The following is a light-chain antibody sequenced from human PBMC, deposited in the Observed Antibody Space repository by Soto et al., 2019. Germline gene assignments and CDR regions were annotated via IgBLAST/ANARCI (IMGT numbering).Light chain of an antibody. CDR2: EVT. Sequence: QYALTQPASVSGSPGQSITISCTGTSSDVGSYNYVSWHQQHPGQAPKLMIYEVTNRASGIPDRFSASKSGNTASLTISGLQAGDEADYYCSSYRRSSTYVFGTGTKLTVL. J-gene: IGLJ1*01. CDR1: SSDVGSYNY. CDR3: SSYRRSSTYV. V-gene: IGLV2-14*01.